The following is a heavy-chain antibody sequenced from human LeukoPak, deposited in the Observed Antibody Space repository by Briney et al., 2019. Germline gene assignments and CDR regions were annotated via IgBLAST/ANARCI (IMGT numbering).Heavy chain of an antibody. V-gene: IGHV3-23*01. CDR3: AKAAGGGTYSYGS. D-gene: IGHD1-26*01. CDR2: ISSGGNT. CDR1: GFTFTSYA. Sequence: GGSLRLSCAASGFTFTSYAMSWVRQAPGKRLEWVSGISSGGNTNYAGSVKGRFTISRDNSKNTLFLQLNSLRAEDTALYYCAKAAGGGTYSYGSWGQGTLVTVSS. J-gene: IGHJ5*02.